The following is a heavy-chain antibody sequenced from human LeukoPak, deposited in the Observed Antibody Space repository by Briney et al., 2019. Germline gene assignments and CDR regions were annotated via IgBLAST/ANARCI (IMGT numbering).Heavy chain of an antibody. D-gene: IGHD3-22*01. V-gene: IGHV3-30*18. CDR3: AKGNDIGGYYYPHFDY. Sequence: GGSLRLSCAASGFTFSSYGMHWVRQAPGKGLEWEAVISSDGNNKNYVDSVKGRFTFSRDNSKNTLYLQMNSLRAEDTAVYYCAKGNDIGGYYYPHFDYWGQGTLVTVSS. CDR2: ISSDGNNK. CDR1: GFTFSSYG. J-gene: IGHJ4*02.